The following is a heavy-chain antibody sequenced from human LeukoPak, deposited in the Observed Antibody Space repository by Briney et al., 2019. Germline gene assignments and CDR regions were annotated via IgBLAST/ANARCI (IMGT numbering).Heavy chain of an antibody. D-gene: IGHD3-3*01. CDR3: ARVPWSGYYGFDY. CDR2: IKQDGSEK. J-gene: IGHJ4*02. CDR1: GFTFSDYY. Sequence: GGSLRLSCAASGFTFSDYYMSWVRQAPGKGLEWEANIKQDGSEKYYVDSVKGRFTISRDNAKNSLYLQMNSLRAEDTAVYYCARVPWSGYYGFDYWGQGTLVTVSS. V-gene: IGHV3-7*01.